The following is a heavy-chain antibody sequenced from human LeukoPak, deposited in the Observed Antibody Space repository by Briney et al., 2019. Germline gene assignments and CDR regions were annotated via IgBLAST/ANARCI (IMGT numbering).Heavy chain of an antibody. J-gene: IGHJ4*02. D-gene: IGHD2-2*01. CDR3: ATPLSKGAH. CDR1: GFTLSSFW. Sequence: GGSLRLSCAASGFTLSSFWMTWVRRAPWKGLEWVANIKEDGNEKYYVDSVKGRFTISRDNTKNSLYLQMNSLRVEDTAMYYCATPLSKGAHWGQGTLVTVSS. V-gene: IGHV3-7*01. CDR2: IKEDGNEK.